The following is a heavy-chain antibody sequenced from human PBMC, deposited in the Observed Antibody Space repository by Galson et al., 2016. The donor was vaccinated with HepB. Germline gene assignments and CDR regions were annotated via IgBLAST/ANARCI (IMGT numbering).Heavy chain of an antibody. Sequence: TLSLTCTVSGGSISNDGSYWTWIRQHPGKGLEWIGYIYYSGSAYYNPSLKSRVSISVDTSKNQFSLKLSSVTAADTAVYYFTRDNLRTTWGSVAATGMDPWGQGILVTVSS. J-gene: IGHJ5*02. CDR2: IYYSGSA. CDR3: TRDNLRTTWGSVAATGMDP. D-gene: IGHD6-13*01. V-gene: IGHV4-31*03. CDR1: GGSISNDGSY.